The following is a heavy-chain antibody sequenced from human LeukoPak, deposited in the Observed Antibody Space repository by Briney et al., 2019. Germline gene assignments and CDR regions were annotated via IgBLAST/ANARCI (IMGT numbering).Heavy chain of an antibody. J-gene: IGHJ6*02. CDR1: GYTFTSYY. CDR3: ARAYCGGDCHRDYYYYGMDV. D-gene: IGHD2-21*02. V-gene: IGHV1-46*01. Sequence: VASVTVSCKASGYTFTSYYMHWVRQAPGQGLEWMGIIKPSGGSTSYAQKFQGRVTMTRDTSTSTVYMELSSLRSEDTAVYYCARAYCGGDCHRDYYYYGMDVWGQGTTVTVSS. CDR2: IKPSGGST.